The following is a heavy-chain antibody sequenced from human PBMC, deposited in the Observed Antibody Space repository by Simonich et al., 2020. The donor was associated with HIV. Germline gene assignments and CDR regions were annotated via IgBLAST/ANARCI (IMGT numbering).Heavy chain of an antibody. Sequence: QVQLQQWGAGLLKPSETLSLTCAVYGGSFSGYYWSWIRQPPGKGLEGIREINHSGITNYKSSLNSRATISVDKSKNQFSLKLSSVTDADTAIYYCARRDRELILYFDYWGQGNLVTVSS. D-gene: IGHD3-3*01. V-gene: IGHV4-34*01. CDR2: INHSGIT. CDR3: ARRDRELILYFDY. J-gene: IGHJ4*02. CDR1: GGSFSGYY.